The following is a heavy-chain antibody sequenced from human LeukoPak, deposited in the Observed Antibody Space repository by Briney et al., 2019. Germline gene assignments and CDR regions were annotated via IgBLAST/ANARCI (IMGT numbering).Heavy chain of an antibody. CDR3: ASLGYCSGGSCYGLARVEYFQH. D-gene: IGHD2-15*01. CDR2: IYYSGST. V-gene: IGHV4-39*07. Sequence: KPSETLSLTCTVSGGSISSSSYYWGWIRQPPGKGLEWIGSIYYSGSTYYNPSLKSRVTISVDTSKNQFSLKLSSVTAADTAVYYCASLGYCSGGSCYGLARVEYFQHWGQGTLVTVSS. CDR1: GGSISSSSYY. J-gene: IGHJ1*01.